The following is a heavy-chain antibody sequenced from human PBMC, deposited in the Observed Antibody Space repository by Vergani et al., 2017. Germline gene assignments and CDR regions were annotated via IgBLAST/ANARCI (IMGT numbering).Heavy chain of an antibody. CDR3: AKGAKWELMGVFDY. CDR2: ISWNSGSI. CDR1: GFTFSSYA. V-gene: IGHV3-9*03. J-gene: IGHJ4*02. Sequence: VQLVESGGGVVQPGRSLRLSCAASGFTFSSYAMHWVRQAPGKGLEWVSGISWNSGSIGYADSVKGRFTISRDNAKNSLYLQMNSLRAEDMALYYCAKGAKWELMGVFDYWGQGTLVTVSS. D-gene: IGHD1-26*01.